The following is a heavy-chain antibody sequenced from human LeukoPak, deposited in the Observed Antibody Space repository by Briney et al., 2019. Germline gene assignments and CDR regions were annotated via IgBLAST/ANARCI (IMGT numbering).Heavy chain of an antibody. Sequence: PGGSLRLSCAASGFTFSSYGMHWVRQAPGKGLEWVAVISYDGSNKYYADSVKGRFTISRDNSKNTLYLQMNSLRAEDTAVYYCAREGYSSSWYENYFDYWGQGTLVTVSS. V-gene: IGHV3-30*03. CDR3: AREGYSSSWYENYFDY. CDR1: GFTFSSYG. J-gene: IGHJ4*02. D-gene: IGHD6-13*01. CDR2: ISYDGSNK.